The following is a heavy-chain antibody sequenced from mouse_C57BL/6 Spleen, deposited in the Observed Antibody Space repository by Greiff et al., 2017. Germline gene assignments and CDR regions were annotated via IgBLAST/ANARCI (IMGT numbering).Heavy chain of an antibody. CDR2: IFPGSGST. D-gene: IGHD1-1*01. CDR3: ARRPPTVVAKDYAMDY. CDR1: GYTFTDYY. V-gene: IGHV1-75*01. Sequence: QVQLQQSGPELVKPGASVKISCKASGYTFTDYYINWVKQRPGQGLEWIGWIFPGSGSTYYNEKFKGKATLTVDKSSSTAYMLLSSLTSEDSAVYFCARRPPTVVAKDYAMDYWGQGTSVTVSS. J-gene: IGHJ4*01.